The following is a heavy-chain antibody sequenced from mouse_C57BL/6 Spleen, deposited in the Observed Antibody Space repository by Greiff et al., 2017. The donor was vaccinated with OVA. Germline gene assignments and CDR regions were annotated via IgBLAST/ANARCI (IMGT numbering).Heavy chain of an antibody. CDR2: IYPGGGYT. Sequence: QVQLQQSGAELVRPGTSVKMSCKASGYTFTNYWIGWAKQRPGHGLEWIGDIYPGGGYTNYNAKFKGKATLTADKSSSTAYMQFSSLTSEDSAIYYCARSGYSNPPGFAYWGQGTLVTVSA. CDR3: ARSGYSNPPGFAY. V-gene: IGHV1-63*01. J-gene: IGHJ3*01. CDR1: GYTFTNYW. D-gene: IGHD2-5*01.